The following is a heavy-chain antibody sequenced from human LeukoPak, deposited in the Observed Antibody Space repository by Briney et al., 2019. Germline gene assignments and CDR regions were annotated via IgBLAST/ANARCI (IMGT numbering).Heavy chain of an antibody. Sequence: GGSLRLSCVASGLTVSSYSMNWVRQAPGKGLEWVSYISSSSSTIYYADSVKGRFTISRDNAKNSLDLQMNSLRDEDTAVYYCASERDDYYYGMDVWGQGTTVTVSS. J-gene: IGHJ6*02. CDR3: ASERDDYYYGMDV. V-gene: IGHV3-48*02. D-gene: IGHD3-3*01. CDR1: GLTVSSYS. CDR2: ISSSSSTI.